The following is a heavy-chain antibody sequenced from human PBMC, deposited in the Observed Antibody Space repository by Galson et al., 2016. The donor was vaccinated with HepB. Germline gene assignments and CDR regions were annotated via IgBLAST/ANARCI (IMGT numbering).Heavy chain of an antibody. D-gene: IGHD1-1*01. J-gene: IGHJ6*02. V-gene: IGHV4-61*02. CDR2: IYSNGTT. CDR3: ASTYNGNVLGHFYYYAMDV. CDR1: SGSINFDDYY. Sequence: TLSLTCSVSSGSINFDDYYWTWIRQPAGKGLEWIGRIYSNGTTNYNPSPRNRVTISIGTSKNTFSLTLRSVTAADPAVDYCASTYNGNVLGHFYYYAMDVWGQGTSVSVSS.